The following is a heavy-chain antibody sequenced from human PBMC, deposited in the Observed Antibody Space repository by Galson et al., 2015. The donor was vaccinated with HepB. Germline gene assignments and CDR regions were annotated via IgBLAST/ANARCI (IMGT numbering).Heavy chain of an antibody. D-gene: IGHD1-1*01. V-gene: IGHV3-23*01. CDR3: AKVNDPGRLFDY. Sequence: SLRLSCAASGFTFSSYAMSWVRQAPGKGLEWVSAISGSGGSTYYADSVKGRFTISRDNSKNTLYLQMNSLRAEDTAVYYCAKVNDPGRLFDYWGQGTLVTVSS. J-gene: IGHJ4*02. CDR2: ISGSGGST. CDR1: GFTFSSYA.